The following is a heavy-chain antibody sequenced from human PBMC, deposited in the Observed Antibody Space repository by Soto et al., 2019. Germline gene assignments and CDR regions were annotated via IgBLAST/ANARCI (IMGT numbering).Heavy chain of an antibody. V-gene: IGHV4-39*01. CDR1: GDSLTKSVCY. CDR3: ARVPYYGSGGDGPYYFDY. CDR2: IYYAGNA. D-gene: IGHD2-15*01. J-gene: IGHJ4*02. Sequence: PSETMSLPCTVSGDSLTKSVCYWAWVRQTPGKGLEWIASIYYAGNAYYNPSLQSRVTISVDASKNQFSLELQSVTAADSAVYYCARVPYYGSGGDGPYYFDYWGQRTLVTVSS.